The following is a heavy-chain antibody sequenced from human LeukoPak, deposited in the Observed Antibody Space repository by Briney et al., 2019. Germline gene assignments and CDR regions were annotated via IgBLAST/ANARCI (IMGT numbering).Heavy chain of an antibody. CDR3: ASTLSGDQPFDY. D-gene: IGHD7-27*01. Sequence: PSETLSLTCTVSGGSISSHYWSWIRQPPGKGLEWIGYIYYTGSTNYNPSLKSRVTMSVDTSKNQFSLKLNSVTAADTAVYYCASTLSGDQPFDYWGQGTLVTVSS. J-gene: IGHJ4*02. CDR1: GGSISSHY. CDR2: IYYTGST. V-gene: IGHV4-59*11.